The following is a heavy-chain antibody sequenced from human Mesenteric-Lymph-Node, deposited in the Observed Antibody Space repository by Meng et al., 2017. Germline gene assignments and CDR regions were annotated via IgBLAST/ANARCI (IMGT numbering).Heavy chain of an antibody. CDR1: GGSISSVYW. J-gene: IGHJ4*02. CDR2: IYHSGST. CDR3: ARGGYYYFDY. Sequence: QMQLQGAGPGLVKPSETLSLTCSVSGGSISSVYWWTWVRQSPGKVLEWIGEIYHSGSTNYNPSLKSRVTISVDKSKNQFSLKLTSVTAADTAVYYCARGGYYYFDYWGQGTLVTVSS. V-gene: IGHV4-4*02. D-gene: IGHD5-18*01.